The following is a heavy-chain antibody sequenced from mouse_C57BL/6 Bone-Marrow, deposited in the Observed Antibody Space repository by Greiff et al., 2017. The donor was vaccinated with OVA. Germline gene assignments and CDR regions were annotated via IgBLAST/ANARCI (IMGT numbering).Heavy chain of an antibody. CDR2: ISSGGSYT. V-gene: IGHV5-6*01. Sequence: EVHLVESGGDLVKPGGSLKLSCAASGFTFSSYGMSWVRQTPDKRLEWVATISSGGSYTYYPDSVKGRSTITRDNAKNTRYLQMSSLKSEDTAMYYCARPYDGDRWYFDVWGTGTTVTVSS. J-gene: IGHJ1*03. D-gene: IGHD2-3*01. CDR1: GFTFSSYG. CDR3: ARPYDGDRWYFDV.